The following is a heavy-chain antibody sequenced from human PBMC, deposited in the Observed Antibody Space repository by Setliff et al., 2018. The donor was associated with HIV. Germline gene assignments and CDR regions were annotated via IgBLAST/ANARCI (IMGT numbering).Heavy chain of an antibody. CDR3: ARAPITIFGVIIIPVYFDY. J-gene: IGHJ4*02. V-gene: IGHV4-31*03. CDR2: IYYSGST. D-gene: IGHD3-3*01. CDR1: GGSISSGGYY. Sequence: SETLSLTCTVSGGSISSGGYYWSWIRQHPGKGLEWIGYIYYSGSTYYNPSLKSRVTISVDTSNNQFSLKLSSVTAADTAVYYCARAPITIFGVIIIPVYFDYWGQGTLVTVSS.